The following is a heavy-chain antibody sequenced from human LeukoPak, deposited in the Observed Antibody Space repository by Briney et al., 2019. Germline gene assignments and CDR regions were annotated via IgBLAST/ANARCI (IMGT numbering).Heavy chain of an antibody. CDR1: GFTFSSYN. Sequence: PGGSLRLPCAASGFTFSSYNMKWVRQAPGKGLEWVSSISTSSSYIYYADSVKGRFTISRDNAKNSLNLQMNSLRVEDTAVYYCARDRDWNSGFDYWGQGTLVTVSS. CDR2: ISTSSSYI. D-gene: IGHD1-7*01. V-gene: IGHV3-21*01. CDR3: ARDRDWNSGFDY. J-gene: IGHJ4*02.